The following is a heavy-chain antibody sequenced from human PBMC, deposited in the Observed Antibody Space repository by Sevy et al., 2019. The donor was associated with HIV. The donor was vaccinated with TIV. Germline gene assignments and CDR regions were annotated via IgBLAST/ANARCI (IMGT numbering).Heavy chain of an antibody. CDR3: ARGSLYNGGQLGTDYLDS. J-gene: IGHJ4*01. CDR2: IVPIFSQE. D-gene: IGHD3-16*01. CDR1: GGTFGSYT. V-gene: IGHV1-69*13. Sequence: ASVKVSCKISGGTFGSYTINWVREAPGQGLEWMGGIVPIFSQENYPLKFQGRVTITVDGSRKTAFMDLSSLTSDDTAVYFCARGSLYNGGQLGTDYLDSWGQGTLVTVSS.